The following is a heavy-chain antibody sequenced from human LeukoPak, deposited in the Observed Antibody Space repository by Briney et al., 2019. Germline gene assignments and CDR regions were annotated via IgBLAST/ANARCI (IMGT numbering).Heavy chain of an antibody. CDR3: ARVARAGLYGMDV. CDR2: ISSSSYI. Sequence: GGSLRLSCAASGFTFSSYSMNWVRQAPGKGLEWVSSISSSSYIYYADSVKGRFTISRDNAKNSLYLQMNSLRAEDTAVYYCARVARAGLYGMDVWGQGTTVTVSS. CDR1: GFTFSSYS. V-gene: IGHV3-21*01. J-gene: IGHJ6*02.